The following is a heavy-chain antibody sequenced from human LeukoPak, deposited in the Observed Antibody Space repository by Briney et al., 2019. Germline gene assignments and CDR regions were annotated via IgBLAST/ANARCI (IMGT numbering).Heavy chain of an antibody. CDR1: GFTFSSYE. V-gene: IGHV3-53*01. CDR3: ASSRWYANFDY. D-gene: IGHD4-23*01. Sequence: GGSLRLSCAASGFTFSSYEMNWVRQAPGKGLEWVSVIYSGGSTYYADSVKGRFTISRDNSKNTLYLQMNSLRADDTAVYYCASSRWYANFDYWGQGTLVTVSS. J-gene: IGHJ4*02. CDR2: IYSGGST.